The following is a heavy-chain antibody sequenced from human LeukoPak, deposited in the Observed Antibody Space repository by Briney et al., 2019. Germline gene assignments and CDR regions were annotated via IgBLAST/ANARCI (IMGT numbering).Heavy chain of an antibody. J-gene: IGHJ4*02. Sequence: GALRLSCAASGFTVSSNYMSWVRQAPGKGLEWVSVISGSGDATFYAASVKGRFTISRDNSKNTLYLQMNSLGAEDTAVYYCANYKRYFDYWGQGTLVTVPS. D-gene: IGHD1-14*01. CDR2: ISGSGDAT. V-gene: IGHV3-23*01. CDR1: GFTVSSNY. CDR3: ANYKRYFDY.